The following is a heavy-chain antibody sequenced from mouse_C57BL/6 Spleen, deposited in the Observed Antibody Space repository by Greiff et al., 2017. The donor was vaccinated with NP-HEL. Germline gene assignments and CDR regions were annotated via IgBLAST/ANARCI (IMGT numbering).Heavy chain of an antibody. J-gene: IGHJ4*01. CDR3: ARDHALTTRYYAMDY. Sequence: DVQLVESEGGLVQPGSSMKLSCTASGFTFSDYYMAWVRQVPEKGLEWVANINYDGSSTYYLDSLKSRFIISRDNAKNILYLQMSSLKSEDTATYYCARDHALTTRYYAMDYWGQGTSVTVSS. CDR1: GFTFSDYY. V-gene: IGHV5-16*01. CDR2: INYDGSST. D-gene: IGHD2-1*01.